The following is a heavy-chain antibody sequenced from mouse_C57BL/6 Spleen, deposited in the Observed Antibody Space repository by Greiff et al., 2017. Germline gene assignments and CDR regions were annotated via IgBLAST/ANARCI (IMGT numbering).Heavy chain of an antibody. Sequence: QVQLQQSGPELVKPGASVKISCKASGYAFSSSWRNWVKQRPGKGLEWIGRIYPGDGDTNYKGKFKGKATLTADKSSSTAYMQLSSLTSEDAAVYFCSRRNYFYYWGQGTTLTVSS. CDR2: IYPGDGDT. J-gene: IGHJ2*01. CDR3: SRRNYFYY. CDR1: GYAFSSSW. V-gene: IGHV1-82*01.